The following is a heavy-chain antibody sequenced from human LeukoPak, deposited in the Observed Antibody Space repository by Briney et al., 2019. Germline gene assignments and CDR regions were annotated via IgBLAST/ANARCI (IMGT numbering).Heavy chain of an antibody. J-gene: IGHJ4*02. CDR3: AKVAGYTYSSFDY. V-gene: IGHV3-23*01. CDR1: GFTFASYA. D-gene: IGHD5-18*01. CDR2: ISGSGDST. Sequence: GGSLRLSCAASGFTFASYAMSWDRQAPGKGLEWVSLISGSGDSTHYADSVKGQFTISRDNLKNTLYLQMNSLRAEDTAVYYCAKVAGYTYSSFDYWGQGTLVTVSS.